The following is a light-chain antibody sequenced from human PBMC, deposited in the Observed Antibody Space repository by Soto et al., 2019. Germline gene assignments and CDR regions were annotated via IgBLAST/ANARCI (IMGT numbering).Light chain of an antibody. CDR2: DVN. J-gene: IGLJ1*01. V-gene: IGLV2-11*01. CDR1: SSDIGAYDY. CDR3: CSYAGSCFV. Sequence: QSALTQPRSVSGAPGQAVAISCTGTSSDIGAYDYVSWYRQYPGQAPNLIIYDVNKRPSGVPDRFFGSKSGNTASLTISGLQTEDDADYSCCSYAGSCFVFGTGTKLTVL.